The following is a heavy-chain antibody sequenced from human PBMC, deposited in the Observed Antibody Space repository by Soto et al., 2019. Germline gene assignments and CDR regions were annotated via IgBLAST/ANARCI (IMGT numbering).Heavy chain of an antibody. V-gene: IGHV5-10-1*01. CDR1: GYSFTNYW. Sequence: GESLKISCKGSGYSFTNYWITWVRQMPGKGLEWLGRVDPTDSYSNYSPSFQGHVTISADKSISTAYLQWSSLKASDTAMYYCAKVTGTTSHYGMDVWGQGTTVTASS. D-gene: IGHD1-7*01. CDR2: VDPTDSYS. CDR3: AKVTGTTSHYGMDV. J-gene: IGHJ6*02.